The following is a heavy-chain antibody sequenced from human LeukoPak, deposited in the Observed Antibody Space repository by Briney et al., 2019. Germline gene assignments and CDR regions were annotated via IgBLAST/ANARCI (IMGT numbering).Heavy chain of an antibody. CDR3: AREPHSSSPDYMDV. CDR2: ISSSSSYI. V-gene: IGHV3-21*01. Sequence: GVPLRCSCAATRFTLSSYSIHWPRTAPGKGHEWVSSISSSSSYIYYADSVKGRFTISRDNAKNSLYLQMNSLRAEDTAVYYCAREPHSSSPDYMDVWGKGTTVTVSS. CDR1: RFTLSSYS. D-gene: IGHD6-13*01. J-gene: IGHJ6*03.